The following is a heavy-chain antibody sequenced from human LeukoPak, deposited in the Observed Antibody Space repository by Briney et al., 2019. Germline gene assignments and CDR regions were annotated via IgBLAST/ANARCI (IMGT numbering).Heavy chain of an antibody. V-gene: IGHV4-61*02. D-gene: IGHD1-14*01. CDR1: GGSISGGSYY. Sequence: PSETLSLTCTVSGGSISGGSYYWSWIRQPAGKGLEWIGRIYPSGSTNYNPSLKSRVTISVDTSKNQFSLRLNSVTAADTAVYYCARYRNEALFAFDIWGQGTMVTVSS. CDR2: IYPSGST. J-gene: IGHJ3*02. CDR3: ARYRNEALFAFDI.